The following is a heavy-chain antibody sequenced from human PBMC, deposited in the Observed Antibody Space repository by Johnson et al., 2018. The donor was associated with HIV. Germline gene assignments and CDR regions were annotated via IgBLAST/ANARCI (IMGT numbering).Heavy chain of an antibody. J-gene: IGHJ3*02. CDR1: GFTFSSYD. D-gene: IGHD2-15*01. CDR3: AKGDCSGGSCYSFTDAFDI. CDR2: IRYDGSNK. Sequence: QMLLVESGGGLVQPGGSLRLSCAASGFTFSSYDMHWVRQGTGKGLEWVAFIRYDGSNKYYADSVKGRFTISRDNSKNTLYLQMNSLRAEATAVYYCAKGDCSGGSCYSFTDAFDIWGQGTMVTVSS. V-gene: IGHV3-30*02.